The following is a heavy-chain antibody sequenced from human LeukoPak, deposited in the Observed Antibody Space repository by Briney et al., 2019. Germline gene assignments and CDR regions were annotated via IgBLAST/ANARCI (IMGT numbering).Heavy chain of an antibody. CDR1: GYTFTSYA. Sequence: ASVKVSCKASGYTFTSYAMHWVRQAPGQRLEWMGWINAGNGNTKYSQKFQGRVTITRDTSASTAYMELSSLRSEDTAVYYCARDLPGIAVAGTGAFDIWGQGTMVTVSS. V-gene: IGHV1-3*01. CDR3: ARDLPGIAVAGTGAFDI. CDR2: INAGNGNT. D-gene: IGHD6-19*01. J-gene: IGHJ3*02.